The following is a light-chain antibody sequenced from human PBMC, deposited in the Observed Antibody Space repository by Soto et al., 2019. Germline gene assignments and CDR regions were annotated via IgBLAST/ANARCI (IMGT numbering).Light chain of an antibody. Sequence: QSVLTQPGSVSGSPGQSITISCTGTSSDVGGYDYVSWYQQLPGKAPKLLIYDVNNRPSGVSHRFSGSKSGNTASLTISGLQAEDEADYYCSSYTGSSTFVFGTGTKVTVL. CDR1: SSDVGGYDY. CDR2: DVN. V-gene: IGLV2-14*01. CDR3: SSYTGSSTFV. J-gene: IGLJ1*01.